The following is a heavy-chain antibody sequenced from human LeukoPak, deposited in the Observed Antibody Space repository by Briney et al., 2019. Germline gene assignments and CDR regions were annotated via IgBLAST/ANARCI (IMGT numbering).Heavy chain of an antibody. CDR3: ARGRQDYYYYMDV. CDR2: IKQDGSEK. Sequence: GGSLRLSCAASGFTLSSYWMSWVCQAPGKGLEWVANIKQDGSEKYYVDSVKGRFTISRDNAKNSLYLQMNSLRAEDTAVYYCARGRQDYYYYMDVWGKGTTVTVSS. CDR1: GFTLSSYW. J-gene: IGHJ6*03. V-gene: IGHV3-7*01.